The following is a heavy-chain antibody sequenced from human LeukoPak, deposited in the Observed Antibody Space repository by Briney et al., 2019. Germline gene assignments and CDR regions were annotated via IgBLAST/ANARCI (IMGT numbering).Heavy chain of an antibody. Sequence: ASVKVSCKASGYTFTSYYMHWVRQAPGQGLEWMGIINPSGGSTSYAQKFQGSVTMTRDTSTSTVYMELSSLRSEDTAVYYCARGPGSSWYKGAFDIWGQGTMVTVSS. CDR2: INPSGGST. CDR3: ARGPGSSWYKGAFDI. D-gene: IGHD6-13*01. CDR1: GYTFTSYY. J-gene: IGHJ3*02. V-gene: IGHV1-46*01.